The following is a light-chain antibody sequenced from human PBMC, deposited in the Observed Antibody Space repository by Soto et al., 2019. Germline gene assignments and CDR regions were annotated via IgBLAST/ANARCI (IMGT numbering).Light chain of an antibody. CDR1: QSVSSN. V-gene: IGKV3D-15*01. CDR2: DVS. CDR3: QQYNNWPLT. J-gene: IGKJ4*01. Sequence: EIVMTQSPATLSVSPGERATLSCWASQSVSSNLAWYQQKPGQAPRLLIYDVSTRATGIPTKSSGSGSGTEFTLTISSLQSEDFAAHYCQQYNNWPLTFGGGTKVDIK.